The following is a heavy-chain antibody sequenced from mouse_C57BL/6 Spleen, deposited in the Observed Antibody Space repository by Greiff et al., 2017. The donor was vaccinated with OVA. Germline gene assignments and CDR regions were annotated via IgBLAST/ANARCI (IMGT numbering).Heavy chain of an antibody. J-gene: IGHJ3*01. CDR1: GFNFKDDY. V-gene: IGHV14-4*01. CDR3: TTRRRN. Sequence: EVHLVESGAELVRPGASVKLSCTASGFNFKDDYMHWVKQRPEQGLEWIGWIDPENGDTEYASKFQGKATITADTSSNTAYLQLSSLISEDTAVYYCTTRRRNWGQGTLVTVSA. D-gene: IGHD2-12*01. CDR2: IDPENGDT.